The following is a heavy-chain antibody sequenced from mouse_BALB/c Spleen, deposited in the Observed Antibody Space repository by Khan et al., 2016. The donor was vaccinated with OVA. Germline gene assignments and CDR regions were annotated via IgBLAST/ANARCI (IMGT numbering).Heavy chain of an antibody. Sequence: QVQLQQSGPDLVAPSQSLSITCSVSGFSLTSFAIHWVRQPPGKGLEWLVVIWSDGRTTYNSSLKSRLSISKDNSKSQVFLKINSLQTDDTAMYYGARHQVPLSMDSWGQGTSVTVSA. V-gene: IGHV2-6-2*01. J-gene: IGHJ4*01. CDR2: IWSDGRT. CDR1: GFSLTSFA. CDR3: ARHQVPLSMDS.